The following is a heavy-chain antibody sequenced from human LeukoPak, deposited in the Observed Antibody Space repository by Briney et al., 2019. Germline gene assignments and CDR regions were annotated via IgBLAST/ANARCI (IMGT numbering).Heavy chain of an antibody. J-gene: IGHJ4*02. CDR2: IYYSGST. D-gene: IGHD3-22*01. CDR1: GGSISSYY. CDR3: ARGGGAMIDYTPLDY. Sequence: PSETLSLTCTVSGGSISSYYWSWIRQPPGKGLEWIGYIYYSGSTNYNPFLKSRVTISVDTSKNQFSLKLSSVTAADTAVYYCARGGGAMIDYTPLDYWGQGTLVTVSS. V-gene: IGHV4-59*01.